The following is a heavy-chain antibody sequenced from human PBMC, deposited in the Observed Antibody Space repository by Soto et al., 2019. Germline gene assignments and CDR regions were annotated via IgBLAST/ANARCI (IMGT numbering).Heavy chain of an antibody. CDR1: GGSISSGGYY. Sequence: QVQLQESGPGLVKPSQTLSLTCTVSGGSISSGGYYWSWIRQHPGKGLEWIGYIYYSGSTYYNPSLKSRXXIXVXXSKNQFSRKLSSVTAADTAVYYWAREYGSGSPFDPWGQGTLVTVSS. V-gene: IGHV4-31*03. CDR3: AREYGSGSPFDP. D-gene: IGHD3-10*01. J-gene: IGHJ5*02. CDR2: IYYSGST.